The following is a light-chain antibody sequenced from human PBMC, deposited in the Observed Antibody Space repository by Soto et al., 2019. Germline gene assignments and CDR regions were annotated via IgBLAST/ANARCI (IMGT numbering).Light chain of an antibody. Sequence: EIVMTQSPATLSVSPGERATLSCRASQSISSNLAWYQQKPGQAPRLLIYGASTRATGIPARFSGSGSVTEFTLTICSLQSEDFAVYYCQHYNNWPMYTFGQGTKLEI. V-gene: IGKV3-15*01. CDR2: GAS. CDR3: QHYNNWPMYT. CDR1: QSISSN. J-gene: IGKJ2*01.